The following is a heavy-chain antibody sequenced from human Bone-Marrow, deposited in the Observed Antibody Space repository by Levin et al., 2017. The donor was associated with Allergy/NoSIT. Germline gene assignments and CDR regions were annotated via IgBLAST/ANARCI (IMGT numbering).Heavy chain of an antibody. CDR2: VSWDGGST. V-gene: IGHV3-43D*03. D-gene: IGHD6-6*01. CDR3: AKAMEASSLFDS. J-gene: IGHJ4*02. Sequence: SCVASGFSFDDYAMHWVRQAPGKGLEWVSLVSWDGGSTYYADSVKGRFSISRYNTKNSLYLHMNSLRPEDTALYYCAKAMEASSLFDSWGQGTLVTVSS. CDR1: GFSFDDYA.